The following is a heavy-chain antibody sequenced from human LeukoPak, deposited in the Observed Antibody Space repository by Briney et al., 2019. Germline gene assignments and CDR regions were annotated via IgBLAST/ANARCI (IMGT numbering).Heavy chain of an antibody. V-gene: IGHV3-23*01. CDR2: ISDSGGST. CDR3: AKVSESNYDFLTGYYTPYYFDY. Sequence: HPGGSLRLSCAASGFTFSRSAMSWVGQAPGKGLEWVSGISDSGGSTYYADCVKGRFTISRDNSKNMLYLQMNSLRAEDTAVYYCAKVSESNYDFLTGYYTPYYFDYWGQGTLVTVSS. J-gene: IGHJ4*02. CDR1: GFTFSRSA. D-gene: IGHD3-9*01.